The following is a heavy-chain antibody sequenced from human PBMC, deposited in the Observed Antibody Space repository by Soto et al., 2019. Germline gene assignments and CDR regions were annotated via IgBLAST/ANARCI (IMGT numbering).Heavy chain of an antibody. CDR3: ARGDRGAFDL. J-gene: IGHJ3*01. Sequence: EVQLLESGGGLVQPGECLRLSCAASGFTFSYYWMHWVRQAPGMGLVWVSRIHSDGSSTTYADSVKGRFTISRDNARNTLYLQMNSLRAEDTAVYYCARGDRGAFDLWGQGTVVTVSS. CDR2: IHSDGSST. V-gene: IGHV3-74*01. CDR1: GFTFSYYW. D-gene: IGHD1-26*01.